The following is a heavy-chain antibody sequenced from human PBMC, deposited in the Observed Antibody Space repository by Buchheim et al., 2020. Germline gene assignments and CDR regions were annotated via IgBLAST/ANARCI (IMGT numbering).Heavy chain of an antibody. D-gene: IGHD3-22*01. CDR3: AKDRDSSGSWGFDY. CDR2: ISYDGRNK. CDR1: GFTLSSYG. Sequence: QVQLVESGGGVVQPGRSLRLSCAASGFTLSSYGMHWVRQAPGKGLEWVAVISYDGRNKYYADSVKGRFTIHRDNSQNTLYLQMNSLRAEDTAVYYCAKDRDSSGSWGFDYWGQGTL. J-gene: IGHJ4*02. V-gene: IGHV3-30*18.